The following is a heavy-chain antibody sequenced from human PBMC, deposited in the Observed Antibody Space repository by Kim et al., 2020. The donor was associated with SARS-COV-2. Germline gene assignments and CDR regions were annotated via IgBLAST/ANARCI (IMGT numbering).Heavy chain of an antibody. V-gene: IGHV1-3*01. J-gene: IGHJ4*02. CDR1: GYTFTSYA. Sequence: ASVKVSCKASGYTFTSYAFHWVRQAPGQRLEWMGWIDADNGNTKYSQKFQGRVTSTRDTSARTAYMELSSLRSEDTAVYYCARNEDYWGQGTLVTVSS. CDR3: ARNEDY. CDR2: IDADNGNT.